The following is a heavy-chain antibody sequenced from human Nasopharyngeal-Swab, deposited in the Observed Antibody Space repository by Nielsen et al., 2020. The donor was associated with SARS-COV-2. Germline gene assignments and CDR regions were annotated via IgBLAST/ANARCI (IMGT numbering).Heavy chain of an antibody. D-gene: IGHD2-15*01. CDR2: IIPIFGTA. CDR3: ARVGYCSGGSCSWFDP. V-gene: IGHV1-69*13. Sequence: SVKVSCKVSGYTLTELSMHWVRQAPGQGLEWMGGIIPIFGTANYAQKFQGRVTITADESTSTAYMELSSLRSEDTAVYYCARVGYCSGGSCSWFDPWGQGTLVTVSS. J-gene: IGHJ5*02. CDR1: GYTLTELS.